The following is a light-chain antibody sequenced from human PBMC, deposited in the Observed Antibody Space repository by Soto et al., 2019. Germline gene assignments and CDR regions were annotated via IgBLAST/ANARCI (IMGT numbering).Light chain of an antibody. V-gene: IGKV3-20*01. CDR3: QHYYNSPI. CDR1: QSVNSNY. Sequence: IVLPQTPGTLSLSPWERATLSFRASQSVNSNYLVCYQQKPGQAPRLLIYGASTRAAGITDRFSGSGSGTEFTLTISRLEPDDFAVYYCQHYYNSPIFGPGTKVDI. CDR2: GAS. J-gene: IGKJ3*01.